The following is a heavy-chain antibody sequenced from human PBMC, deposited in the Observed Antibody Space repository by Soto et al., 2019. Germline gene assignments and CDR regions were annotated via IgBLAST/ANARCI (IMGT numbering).Heavy chain of an antibody. CDR2: FFYTGST. CDR3: ARSRDGYNLSPIDQ. V-gene: IGHV4-59*01. J-gene: IGHJ4*02. CDR1: TGSTNSFY. D-gene: IGHD5-12*01. Sequence: QVQLQVSGPGLVKPSATLSLSCTVSTGSTNSFYWSWIRQPPGKGLQWLGYFFYTGSTNHNPSLKSLVTISLDMSSNQFSLRLSSVTAADTAMYYCARSRDGYNLSPIDQWGQGLLVTVSS.